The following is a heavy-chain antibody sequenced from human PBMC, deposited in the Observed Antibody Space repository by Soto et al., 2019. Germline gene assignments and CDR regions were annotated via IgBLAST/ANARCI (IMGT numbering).Heavy chain of an antibody. V-gene: IGHV1-69*06. CDR3: ARDLRNGYYDFWSGYSAYYYGMDV. CDR2: IIPIFGTA. D-gene: IGHD3-3*01. Sequence: SVKVSCKASGGTFSSYAISWVRQAPGQGLEWMGGIIPIFGTANYAQKFQGRVTITADKSASTAYMELSSLRSEDTAVYYCARDLRNGYYDFWSGYSAYYYGMDVWGQGTTVTVSS. CDR1: GGTFSSYA. J-gene: IGHJ6*02.